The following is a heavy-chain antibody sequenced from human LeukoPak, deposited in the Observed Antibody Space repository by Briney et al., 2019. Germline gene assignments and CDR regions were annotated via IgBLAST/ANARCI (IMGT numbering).Heavy chain of an antibody. Sequence: PGGSLRLSCAVSGFTFSGFWMSWSRQAPGKGLECVASTNEAGGDKYYVDSVKGRFTISRDNSKNSLSLQMNSLTAEDTAIYYCAIATTGRGAFGSWGQGTLVSVSS. V-gene: IGHV3-7*01. CDR3: AIATTGRGAFGS. CDR1: GFTFSGFW. CDR2: TNEAGGDK. D-gene: IGHD1-1*01. J-gene: IGHJ4*02.